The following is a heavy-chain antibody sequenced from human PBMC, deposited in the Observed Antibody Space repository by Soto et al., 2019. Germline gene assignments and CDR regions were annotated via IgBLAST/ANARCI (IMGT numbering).Heavy chain of an antibody. CDR3: ARGSSGSSSWYYYYYGMDV. Sequence: EVQLVESGGGLIQPGGSLRLSCAASGFTVSSNYMSWVRQAPGKGLEWVSVIYSGGSTYYADSVKGRFTISRDNSKNTLYLQMNRLRAEDTAVYYCARGSSGSSSWYYYYYGMDVWGQGTTVTVSS. CDR2: IYSGGST. J-gene: IGHJ6*02. D-gene: IGHD6-13*01. V-gene: IGHV3-53*01. CDR1: GFTVSSNY.